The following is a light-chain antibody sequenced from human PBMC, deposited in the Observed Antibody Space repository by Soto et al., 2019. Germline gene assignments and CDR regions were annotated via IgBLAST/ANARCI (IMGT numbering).Light chain of an antibody. CDR1: QSIATF. CDR3: QQRTNWPPTHT. CDR2: DAS. J-gene: IGKJ2*01. V-gene: IGKV3-11*01. Sequence: EIVLTQSPAILSLSPGERATLSCRASQSIATFLTWSQQKLGHPPRLLIYDASKRATGIPARFSGSGSGTDFSLTISSLEPDDFAIYYCQQRTNWPPTHTFGQGTKLEIK.